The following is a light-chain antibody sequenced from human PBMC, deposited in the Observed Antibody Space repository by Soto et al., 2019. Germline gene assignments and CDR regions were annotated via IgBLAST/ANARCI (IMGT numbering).Light chain of an antibody. V-gene: IGLV3-21*02. J-gene: IGLJ1*01. CDR1: NIGSRS. CDR3: QVWDTSIYQYV. Sequence: SYELTQPPSVSVAPGQTARFACGGNNIGSRSVHWYQQMPGQAPILVVFDDDDRPSGIPERFSGSNSGNTATLTIIRVEAGDEADYYCQVWDTSIYQYVFGAGTKVIV. CDR2: DDD.